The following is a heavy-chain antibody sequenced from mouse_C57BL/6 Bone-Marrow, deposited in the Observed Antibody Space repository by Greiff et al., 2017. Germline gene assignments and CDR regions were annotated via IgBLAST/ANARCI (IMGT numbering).Heavy chain of an antibody. V-gene: IGHV5-4*01. Sequence: DVHLVESGGGLVKPGGSLKLSCAASGFTFSSYAMSWVRQTPEKRLEWVATISDGGSYTYYPDNVKGRFTISRDNAKNNLYLQMSHLKSEDTAMYYCARGYDFYWYFDVWGTGTTVTVSS. CDR3: ARGYDFYWYFDV. CDR2: ISDGGSYT. J-gene: IGHJ1*03. D-gene: IGHD2-4*01. CDR1: GFTFSSYA.